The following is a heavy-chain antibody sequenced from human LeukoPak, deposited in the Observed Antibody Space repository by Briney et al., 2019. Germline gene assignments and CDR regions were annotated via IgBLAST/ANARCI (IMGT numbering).Heavy chain of an antibody. CDR3: ARGRASYYYGSGS. Sequence: GASVTVSCKASGYTFTSYDINWVRQAPGQGLEWMGWMNPNSGNTGYAQKFQGRVTMTRNTSISTAYMELSSLRSEDTAVYYCARGRASYYYGSGSWGQGTMVTVSS. CDR2: MNPNSGNT. V-gene: IGHV1-8*01. CDR1: GYTFTSYD. J-gene: IGHJ3*01. D-gene: IGHD3-10*01.